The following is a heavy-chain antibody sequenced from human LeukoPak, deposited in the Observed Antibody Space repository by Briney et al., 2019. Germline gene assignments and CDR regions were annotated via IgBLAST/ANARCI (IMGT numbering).Heavy chain of an antibody. CDR2: ILPGDSET. D-gene: IGHD6-19*01. Sequence: GESLKISCRGSGYSFTSYWIGWGRQMPGKGLEWMGIILPGDSETRYSPSFQSQVTISADKSINTAYLQWSSLEASDTAMYYCAKQGGSGWSYYWGQGTLVTVSS. J-gene: IGHJ4*02. CDR1: GYSFTSYW. V-gene: IGHV5-51*01. CDR3: AKQGGSGWSYY.